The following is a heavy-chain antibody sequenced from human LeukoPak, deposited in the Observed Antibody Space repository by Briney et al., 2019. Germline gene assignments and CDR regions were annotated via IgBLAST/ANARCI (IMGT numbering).Heavy chain of an antibody. J-gene: IGHJ5*02. CDR3: AGGICSSTSCYRGSWFDP. V-gene: IGHV1-2*06. Sequence: ASVKVSCKASGYTFTGYYMHWVRQAPGQGLEWMGRINPNSGGTNYAQKFQGRVTMTRDTSISTAYMELSSLRSEDTAVYYCAGGICSSTSCYRGSWFDPWGQGTLVTVSS. D-gene: IGHD2-2*02. CDR1: GYTFTGYY. CDR2: INPNSGGT.